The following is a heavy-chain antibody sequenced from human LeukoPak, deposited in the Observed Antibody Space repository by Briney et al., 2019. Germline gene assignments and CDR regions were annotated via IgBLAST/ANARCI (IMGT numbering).Heavy chain of an antibody. CDR2: MNPNSGNT. V-gene: IGHV1-8*01. J-gene: IGHJ4*02. Sequence: GASVKVSCKASGGTFRSYALSWVRQATGQGLEWMGWMNPNSGNTGYAQKFQGRVTMTRNTSISTAYMELSSLRSEDTAVYYCARHGRWFGEDYWGQGTLVTVSS. D-gene: IGHD3-10*01. CDR1: GGTFRSYA. CDR3: ARHGRWFGEDY.